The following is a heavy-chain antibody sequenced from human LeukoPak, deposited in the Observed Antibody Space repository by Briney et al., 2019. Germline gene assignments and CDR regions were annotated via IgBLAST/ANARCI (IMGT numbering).Heavy chain of an antibody. CDR2: IIPILGIA. Sequence: SVKDSCKASGGTFRCYAISWVRQAPGQGLEWMGRIIPILGIANYAQKFQGRATTTADKSTNTAYMELSSLRSEDTAVYYCARGPISSSWNLLDYWGQGTLVTVSS. CDR3: ARGPISSSWNLLDY. D-gene: IGHD6-13*01. J-gene: IGHJ4*02. CDR1: GGTFRCYA. V-gene: IGHV1-69*04.